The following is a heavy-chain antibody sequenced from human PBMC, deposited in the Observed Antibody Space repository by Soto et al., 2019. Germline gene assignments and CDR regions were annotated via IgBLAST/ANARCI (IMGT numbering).Heavy chain of an antibody. J-gene: IGHJ4*02. CDR3: ARIITDAGFWDYFDY. CDR2: IYPSDSDT. CDR1: W. D-gene: IGHD3-22*01. V-gene: IGHV5-51*01. Sequence: WIAVVRNIHWKGLQWMAIIYPSDSDTKYSPSFQGHVTISVDKSISTAYLQWSGLQASDSAKYYCARIITDAGFWDYFDYPGAATLVTVYS.